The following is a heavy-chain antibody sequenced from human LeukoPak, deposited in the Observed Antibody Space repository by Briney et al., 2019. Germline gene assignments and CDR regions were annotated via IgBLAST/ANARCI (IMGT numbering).Heavy chain of an antibody. CDR1: GYSLSEVS. CDR3: ATDIQLLVLFAY. V-gene: IGHV1-24*01. J-gene: IGHJ4*02. Sequence: GASVKVSCKVSGYSLSEVSMHRVRQAPGQGLEWMGSFDPEDGEAIYAQRFQGRVTMTEDTSTNTAYMEVNSLRSEDTAVYYCATDIQLLVLFAYWGQGTLVTVSS. D-gene: IGHD6-13*01. CDR2: FDPEDGEA.